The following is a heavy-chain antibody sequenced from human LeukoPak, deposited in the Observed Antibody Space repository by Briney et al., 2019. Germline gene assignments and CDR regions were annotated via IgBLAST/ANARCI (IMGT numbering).Heavy chain of an antibody. J-gene: IGHJ6*03. Sequence: GGSLRLSCAASGFTFSDYNMNWVRQAPGQGLEWVSHIGGRSSTTYYADSVKGRFTISRDNAKNSLYLQMNGLTDEDTAVYYCARDRVYYMDVWGKGTTVTVSS. CDR2: IGGRSSTT. CDR1: GFTFSDYN. V-gene: IGHV3-48*02. CDR3: ARDRVYYMDV.